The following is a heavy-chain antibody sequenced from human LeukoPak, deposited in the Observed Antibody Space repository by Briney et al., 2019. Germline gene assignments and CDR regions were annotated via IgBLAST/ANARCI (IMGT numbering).Heavy chain of an antibody. V-gene: IGHV3-48*01. CDR1: GFSFSSYS. CDR2: ISSSSSTI. D-gene: IGHD3-22*01. CDR3: ATAHHYCDSSDYPVYFDY. J-gene: IGHJ4*02. Sequence: LGGALRLSCADSGFSFSSYSMNWVRQAPGKGREGVSYISSSSSTIYYADSVKGRFTLSRDNAKNSLYLQMNSLRAEDTAVYYCATAHHYCDSSDYPVYFDYWGQGTLVTVSS.